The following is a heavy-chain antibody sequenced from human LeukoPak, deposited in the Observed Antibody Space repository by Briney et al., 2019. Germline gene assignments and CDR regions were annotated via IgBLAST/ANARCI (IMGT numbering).Heavy chain of an antibody. J-gene: IGHJ4*02. CDR3: ARPSGNCGGDCYRLSY. CDR1: GYNFTSYD. D-gene: IGHD2-21*02. CDR2: MNPNSGNT. V-gene: IGHV1-8*01. Sequence: GASVKVSCKASGYNFTSYDINWVRQATGQGLEWMGWMNPNSGNTGYAQKFQGRLTMTRNTSIGTAYMELSSLTSEDTAVYYCARPSGNCGGDCYRLSYWGQGALVTVSS.